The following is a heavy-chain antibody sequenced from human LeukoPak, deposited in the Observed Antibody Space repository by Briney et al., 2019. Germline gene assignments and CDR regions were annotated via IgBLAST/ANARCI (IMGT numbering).Heavy chain of an antibody. J-gene: IGHJ6*03. D-gene: IGHD3-22*01. V-gene: IGHV1-46*01. CDR3: TRVGTMIPHDYSTHV. Sequence: GASVKVSCKASGYTFTSYYMHWVRQAPGQGLEWMGMINPSGGSTSYAQKFQGRVTMTRDTSTSTVYMELSSLRSEDTAVYYCTRVGTMIPHDYSTHVWGKGTTVTASS. CDR2: INPSGGST. CDR1: GYTFTSYY.